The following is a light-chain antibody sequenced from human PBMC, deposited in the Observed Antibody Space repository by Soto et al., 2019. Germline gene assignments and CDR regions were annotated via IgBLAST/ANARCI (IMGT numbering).Light chain of an antibody. CDR3: QQYGSSPTT. Sequence: EIVLTQSPGTLSLSPGERATLSCRASQSVSSSYLAWYQQKPGQAPRLLIYGASSRATGIPDRFSGSGSGTYVTLTISRLEPEDFAVYYCQQYGSSPTTFGGGTKVEIK. CDR2: GAS. CDR1: QSVSSSY. V-gene: IGKV3-20*01. J-gene: IGKJ4*01.